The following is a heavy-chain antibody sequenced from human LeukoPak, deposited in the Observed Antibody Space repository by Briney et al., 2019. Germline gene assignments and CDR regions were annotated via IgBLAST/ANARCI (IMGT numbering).Heavy chain of an antibody. CDR1: GFTFSSYA. D-gene: IGHD6-13*01. Sequence: PGGSLRLSCAASGFTFSSYAMSWVRQAPGKGLEWVSTISGSGGSTYYADSVKGRFTISRDNSKNTVYLQMNSLSAEDTAVYYCAKGSAAGYYFDYWGQGTVVTVSS. J-gene: IGHJ4*02. V-gene: IGHV3-23*01. CDR2: ISGSGGST. CDR3: AKGSAAGYYFDY.